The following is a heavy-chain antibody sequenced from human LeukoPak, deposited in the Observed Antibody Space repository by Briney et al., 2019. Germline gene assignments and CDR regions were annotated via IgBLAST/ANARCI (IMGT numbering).Heavy chain of an antibody. CDR1: GYTFTGYY. V-gene: IGHV1-2*02. CDR3: ARVRPRIDGSGTSYLRLYYFDY. D-gene: IGHD3-10*01. CDR2: INPNSGDA. Sequence: ASVKVSCKASGYTFTGYYMYWVRQAPRQGLEWMGWINPNSGDANYAQRFQGRVTMTRDTSISTAYMDLSRMTSDDTAVYYCARVRPRIDGSGTSYLRLYYFDYWGQGTLVTVSS. J-gene: IGHJ4*02.